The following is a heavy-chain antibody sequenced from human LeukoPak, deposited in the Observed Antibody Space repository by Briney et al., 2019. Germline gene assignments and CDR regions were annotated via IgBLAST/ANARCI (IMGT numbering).Heavy chain of an antibody. J-gene: IGHJ3*02. CDR2: ISDYNGKK. CDR1: GYTLTYYR. D-gene: IGHD3-3*01. Sequence: ASVKVSFMASGYTLTYYRINWVRQAPGQARAWMGWISDYNGKKNYAQKLQGRVTMTTDTSTSTAYMELRSLRSDDTAVYYCARELYDFWSGYYNPKDAFDIWGQGTMVTVSS. V-gene: IGHV1-18*01. CDR3: ARELYDFWSGYYNPKDAFDI.